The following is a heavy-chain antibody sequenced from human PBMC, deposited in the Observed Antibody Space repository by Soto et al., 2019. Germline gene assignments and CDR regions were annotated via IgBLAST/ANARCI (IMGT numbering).Heavy chain of an antibody. V-gene: IGHV1-18*01. Sequence: ASVKVSWKASGYTFTSYGISWVRQAPGQGLEWMGWISAYNGNTNYAQKLQGRVTMTTDTSTSTAYMELRSLRSDDTAVYYCARDPDYDFWSDPDAFDIWGQGTMVTVSS. CDR1: GYTFTSYG. J-gene: IGHJ3*02. CDR2: ISAYNGNT. CDR3: ARDPDYDFWSDPDAFDI. D-gene: IGHD3-3*01.